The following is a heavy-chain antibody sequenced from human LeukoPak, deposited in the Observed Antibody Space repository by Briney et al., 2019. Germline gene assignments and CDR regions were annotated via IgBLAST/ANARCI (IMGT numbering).Heavy chain of an antibody. V-gene: IGHV4-34*01. D-gene: IGHD2-2*01. CDR3: ARGGDVVVPAALMYV. Sequence: SETLSLTRAVYGGSFSGYYWSWIRQPPGKGLEWIGEINHSGSTNYNPSLKSRVTISVDTSKNQFSLKLSSVTAADTAVYYCARGGDVVVPAALMYVWGKGTTVTVSS. CDR2: INHSGST. J-gene: IGHJ6*03. CDR1: GGSFSGYY.